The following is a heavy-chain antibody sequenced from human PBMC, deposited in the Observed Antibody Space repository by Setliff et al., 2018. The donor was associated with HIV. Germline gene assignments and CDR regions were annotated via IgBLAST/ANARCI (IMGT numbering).Heavy chain of an antibody. V-gene: IGHV1-46*01. CDR3: ARGGYGGAYNWFDP. CDR2: INPSIVST. CDR1: GYTFTSYY. J-gene: IGHJ5*02. Sequence: ASVKVSCKASGYTFTSYYIHWVRQAPGQGLEWMGIINPSIVSTTYAEKFQGRVAITRNTSINTAYMELNSLRFDDTAVYYCARGGYGGAYNWFDPWGQGTLVTVSS. D-gene: IGHD4-17*01.